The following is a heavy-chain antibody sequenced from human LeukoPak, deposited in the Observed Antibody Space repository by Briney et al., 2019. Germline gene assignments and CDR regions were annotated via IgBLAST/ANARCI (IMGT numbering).Heavy chain of an antibody. Sequence: GGSLRLSCAASGFTFSSYAMRWVRQAPGKGLEWVSAISGSGGSTYYADSVKGRFTISRDNSKNTLYLQMNSLRAEDTAVYCCARDLRGGWSDAMDVWGQGTTVTVSS. CDR3: ARDLRGGWSDAMDV. D-gene: IGHD6-19*01. CDR1: GFTFSSYA. CDR2: ISGSGGST. V-gene: IGHV3-23*01. J-gene: IGHJ6*02.